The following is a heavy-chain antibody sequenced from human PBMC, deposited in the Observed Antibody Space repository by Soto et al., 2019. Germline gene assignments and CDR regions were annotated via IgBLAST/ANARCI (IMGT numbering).Heavy chain of an antibody. CDR2: IIPIFGTA. D-gene: IGHD6-6*01. J-gene: IGHJ3*02. CDR1: GGTFSSYA. Sequence: VASVKVSCKASGGTFSSYAISWVRQAPGQGLEWMGGIIPIFGTANYAQKFQGRVTITADKSTSTAYMELSSLRSEDTAVYYCARAGRATKQLVLRLRGNAFDIWGQGTMVTVSS. V-gene: IGHV1-69*06. CDR3: ARAGRATKQLVLRLRGNAFDI.